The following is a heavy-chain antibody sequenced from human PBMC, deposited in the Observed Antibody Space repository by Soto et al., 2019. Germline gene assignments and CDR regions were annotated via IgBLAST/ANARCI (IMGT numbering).Heavy chain of an antibody. CDR1: GFTVSSNY. Sequence: EVQLVETGGGLIQPGGSLRLSCAASGFTVSSNYMSWVRQAPGKGLEWVSVISGSGGSTYYADSVKGRFTISRDNSKNTLYLQMNSLRAEDTAVYYCAKLSYYAGGDYWGQGTLVTVSS. D-gene: IGHD3-10*01. V-gene: IGHV3-53*02. J-gene: IGHJ4*02. CDR2: ISGSGGST. CDR3: AKLSYYAGGDY.